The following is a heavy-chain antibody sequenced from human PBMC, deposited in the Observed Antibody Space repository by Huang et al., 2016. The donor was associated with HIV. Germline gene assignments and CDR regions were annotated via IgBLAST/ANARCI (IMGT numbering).Heavy chain of an antibody. Sequence: QVQLVESGGGLVKPGGSLRLSCAASGLVFSDHYMNWIRQAAGKGLEWISYISLIGTTIRYADSVKGRVTIARDNAKKALFLEMKSLRVEDTAVYYCARRMAGWDDVFDMWGQGTMVTVSS. V-gene: IGHV3-11*01. J-gene: IGHJ3*02. D-gene: IGHD6-19*01. CDR1: GLVFSDHY. CDR3: ARRMAGWDDVFDM. CDR2: ISLIGTTI.